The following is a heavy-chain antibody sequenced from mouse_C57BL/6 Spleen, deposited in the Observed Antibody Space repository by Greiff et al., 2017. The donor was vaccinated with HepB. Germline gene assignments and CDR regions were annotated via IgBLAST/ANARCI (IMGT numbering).Heavy chain of an antibody. D-gene: IGHD1-1*01. CDR2: IYPGDGDT. CDR3: AGDYGSSYVIDY. Sequence: QVQLQQSGPELVKPGASVKISCKASGYAFSSSWMNWVKQRPGKGLEWIGRIYPGDGDTNYNGKFKGKATLTADKSSSTAYMQLSSLTSEDAAVCYCAGDYGSSYVIDYWGQGTTLTVSS. V-gene: IGHV1-82*01. CDR1: GYAFSSSW. J-gene: IGHJ2*01.